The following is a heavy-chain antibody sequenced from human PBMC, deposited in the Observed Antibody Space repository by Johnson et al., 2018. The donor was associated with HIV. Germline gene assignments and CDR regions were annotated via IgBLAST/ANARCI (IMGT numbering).Heavy chain of an antibody. V-gene: IGHV3-30*18. J-gene: IGHJ3*02. CDR1: GFTFSNFG. D-gene: IGHD1-1*01. CDR3: ANVFSDNWNLASSLDDAFNI. Sequence: QVQLVESGGGVVQPGRSLRLSCAASGFTFSNFGFHWVRQAPGKGLQWVAAISFAGNNKYYANSVQGRFTISRENSKNMLYLQMNSLGVEDTAVYYCANVFSDNWNLASSLDDAFNIWGQGTMVTVSS. CDR2: ISFAGNNK.